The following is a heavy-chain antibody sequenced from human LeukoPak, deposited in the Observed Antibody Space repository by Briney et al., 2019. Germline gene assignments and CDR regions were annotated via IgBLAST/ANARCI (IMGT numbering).Heavy chain of an antibody. Sequence: GGSLRLSCAASGFTFSNDWMNCVRQAPGKGLEWVANIKQDGSEKYYVDSVKGRFTVSIDNAKNSLYLQMNSLRAEDTAVYYCAKDGAYPIITYDSWGQGTLVTVSS. CDR3: AKDGAYPIITYDS. V-gene: IGHV3-7*01. D-gene: IGHD4-17*01. CDR1: GFTFSNDW. J-gene: IGHJ5*01. CDR2: IKQDGSEK.